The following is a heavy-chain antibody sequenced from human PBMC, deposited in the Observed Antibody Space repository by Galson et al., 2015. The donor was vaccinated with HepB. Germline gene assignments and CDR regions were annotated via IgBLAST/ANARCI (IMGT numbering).Heavy chain of an antibody. CDR2: INPYNGRI. V-gene: IGHV1-18*01. Sequence: SVKVSCKASGYTFRRYAISWVRQAPGQGLEWMGWINPYNGRINYAQKLQGRVTMTTDTSTSTAYMELRSLRSDDTAVYYCAKDRLPLSGEPLWLDYWGQGTLVTVSS. D-gene: IGHD1-26*01. CDR1: GYTFRRYA. J-gene: IGHJ4*02. CDR3: AKDRLPLSGEPLWLDY.